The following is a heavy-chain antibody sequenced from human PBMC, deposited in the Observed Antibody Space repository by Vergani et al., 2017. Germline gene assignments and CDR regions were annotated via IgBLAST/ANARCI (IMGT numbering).Heavy chain of an antibody. CDR1: GGTFSSYT. CDR2: IIPILGIA. D-gene: IGHD3-10*01. CDR3: ARGVSGEYYYYYYMDV. J-gene: IGHJ6*03. V-gene: IGHV1-69*02. Sequence: QVQLVQSGAEVKKPGSSVKVSCKASGGTFSSYTISWVRQAPGQGLEWMGRIIPILGIANYAQKFQGRVTITADKSTSTAHMELSSLRSEDTAVYYCARGVSGEYYYYYYMDVWGKGP.